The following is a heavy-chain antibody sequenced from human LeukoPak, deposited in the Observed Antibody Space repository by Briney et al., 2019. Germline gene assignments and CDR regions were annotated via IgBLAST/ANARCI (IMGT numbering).Heavy chain of an antibody. J-gene: IGHJ6*02. V-gene: IGHV4-61*01. CDR1: GGSVSSGSYY. CDR2: IYYSGST. CDR3: ASARAKYYYYYYGMDV. Sequence: PSETLSLTCTVSGGSVSSGSYYWSWIRQPPGKGLEWIGYIYYSGSTNYNPSLKSRVTISVDTSKNQFSLKLSSVTAADTAVYYCASARAKYYYYYYGMDVWGQGTTVTVSS.